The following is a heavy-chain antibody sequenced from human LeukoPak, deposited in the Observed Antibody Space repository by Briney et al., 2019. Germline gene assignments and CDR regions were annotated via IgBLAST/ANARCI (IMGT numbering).Heavy chain of an antibody. CDR3: ARGGGVWSGYYMDYYYGMDV. Sequence: ASVKVSCKASGYTCTSYGISWVRQAPGQGLEWMGWISAYNGNTNYAQKLQGRVTMTTDTSTSTAYMELRSLRSDDTAVYYCARGGGVWSGYYMDYYYGMDVWGQGTTVTVSS. D-gene: IGHD3-3*01. CDR2: ISAYNGNT. CDR1: GYTCTSYG. V-gene: IGHV1-18*01. J-gene: IGHJ6*02.